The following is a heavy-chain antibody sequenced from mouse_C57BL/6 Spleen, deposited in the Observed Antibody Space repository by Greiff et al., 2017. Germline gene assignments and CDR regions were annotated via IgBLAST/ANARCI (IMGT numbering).Heavy chain of an antibody. CDR3: ASRIYDGYYVDYAMDY. Sequence: QVQLQQSGTELVKPGASVKLSCKASGYTFTSYWMHWVKQRPGQGLEWIGNINPSNGGTNYNEKFKSKATLTVDKSSSTAYMQLSSLTSEDSAVYYCASRIYDGYYVDYAMDYWGQGTSVTVSS. CDR1: GYTFTSYW. CDR2: INPSNGGT. V-gene: IGHV1-53*01. J-gene: IGHJ4*01. D-gene: IGHD2-3*01.